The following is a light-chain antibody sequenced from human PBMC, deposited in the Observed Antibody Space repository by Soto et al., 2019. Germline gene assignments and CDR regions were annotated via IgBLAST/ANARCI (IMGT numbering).Light chain of an antibody. CDR2: GAS. V-gene: IGKV3-15*01. CDR1: QSVSGN. Sequence: EMVMTQSPATLSVSPGERATLSCRASQSVSGNLAWYQQKPGQAPRLLIYGASTRATGIPARFSGSGSGTEFPLTIISLQSEDFAVYCCQQYNNWLITFGQGTRLEIK. CDR3: QQYNNWLIT. J-gene: IGKJ5*01.